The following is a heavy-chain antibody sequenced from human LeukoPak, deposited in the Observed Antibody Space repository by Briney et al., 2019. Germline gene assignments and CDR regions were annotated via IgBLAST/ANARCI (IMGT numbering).Heavy chain of an antibody. D-gene: IGHD3-16*02. CDR3: ARDLIADYVWGSYRYSDAFDI. J-gene: IGHJ3*02. CDR1: GGSFSGYY. Sequence: SETLSLTCAVYGGSFSGYYWSWIRQPPGKGLEWIGEISHSGSTNYNPSLKSRVTISVDTSKNQFSLKLSSVTAADTAVYYCARDLIADYVWGSYRYSDAFDIWGQGTMVTVSS. CDR2: ISHSGST. V-gene: IGHV4-34*01.